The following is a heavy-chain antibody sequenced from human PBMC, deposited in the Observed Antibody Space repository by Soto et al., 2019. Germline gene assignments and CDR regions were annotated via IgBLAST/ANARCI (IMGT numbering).Heavy chain of an antibody. Sequence: QVQLVESGGGVVQPGRSLRLFCAASGFTFSSYGMHWVRQAPGKGLEWVAVISYDGSNKYYADSVKGRFTISRDNSKNTLYLQMNSLRAEDTAVYYCAKARAYYYDSSALGDYWGQGTLVTVSS. CDR1: GFTFSSYG. J-gene: IGHJ4*02. CDR2: ISYDGSNK. D-gene: IGHD3-22*01. CDR3: AKARAYYYDSSALGDY. V-gene: IGHV3-30*18.